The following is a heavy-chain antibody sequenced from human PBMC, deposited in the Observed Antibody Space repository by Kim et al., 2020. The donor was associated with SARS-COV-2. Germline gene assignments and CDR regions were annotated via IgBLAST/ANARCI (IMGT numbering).Heavy chain of an antibody. V-gene: IGHV3-11*06. CDR3: ARWRWQQSEFDN. CDR2: ITSSSET. Sequence: GGSLRLFCAASGFTFSDYSMSWIRQAPGKGLEWVAFITSSSETNHADSVKGRFTMSRDNVKNSVYLQMNSLRVEDTAVYYCARWRWQQSEFDNWGQGTLVTVSS. CDR1: GFTFSDYS. J-gene: IGHJ4*02. D-gene: IGHD3-3*01.